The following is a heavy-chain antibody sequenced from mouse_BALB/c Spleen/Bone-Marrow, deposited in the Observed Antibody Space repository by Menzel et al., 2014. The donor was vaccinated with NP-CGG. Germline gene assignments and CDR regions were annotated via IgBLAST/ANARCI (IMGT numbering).Heavy chain of an antibody. Sequence: VQLKESGGGLVKPGGSLKLSCAASGFAFSSYDMSWVRQTPEKRLEWGAYISSGGGSTYYPDTVKGRFTISRDNAKNTLYLQMSSLKSEDTAMYYCARKVRYFDYWGQGTTLTVSS. CDR2: ISSGGGST. CDR3: ARKVRYFDY. D-gene: IGHD2-14*01. CDR1: GFAFSSYD. J-gene: IGHJ2*01. V-gene: IGHV5-12-1*01.